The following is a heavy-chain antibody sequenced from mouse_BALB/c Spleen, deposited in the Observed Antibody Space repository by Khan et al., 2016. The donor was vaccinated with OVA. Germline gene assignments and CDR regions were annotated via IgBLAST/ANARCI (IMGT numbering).Heavy chain of an antibody. V-gene: IGHV1-54*01. Sequence: QVQLQQSGAELVRPGTSVKVSCKASGYAFTNYLIEWVKQRPGQGLEWIGVINPGSGGTNYNEKFKGKATLTADKSSSTAYMQLSSLTSADSAVYFCARRDYAMDYWGQGTSVTVSS. CDR2: INPGSGGT. J-gene: IGHJ4*01. CDR1: GYAFTNYL. CDR3: ARRDYAMDY.